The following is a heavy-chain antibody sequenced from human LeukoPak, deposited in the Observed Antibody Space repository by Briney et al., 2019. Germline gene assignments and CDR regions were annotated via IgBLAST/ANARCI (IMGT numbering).Heavy chain of an antibody. Sequence: ASVKVSCKASGGTFSSYAISWVRQAPGQGLEWMGRIIPIFGTANYAQKFQGRVTITTDESTSTAYMELSSLRSEDTAVYYCARGVPLYDYYYYMDVWGKGTTVTVSS. J-gene: IGHJ6*03. CDR1: GGTFSSYA. CDR2: IIPIFGTA. V-gene: IGHV1-69*05. CDR3: ARGVPLYDYYYYMDV.